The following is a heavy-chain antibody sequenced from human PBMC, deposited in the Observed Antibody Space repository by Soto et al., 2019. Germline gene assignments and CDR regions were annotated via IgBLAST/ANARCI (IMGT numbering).Heavy chain of an antibody. J-gene: IGHJ4*02. V-gene: IGHV3-72*01. CDR3: AKSHYGAGSYLAFDY. CDR2: VRNKANSYTT. CDR1: GFTFSDHY. Sequence: GGSLRLSCAASGFTFSDHYMDWVRQAPGKGLEWIGRVRNKANSYTTEYAASVRGRFTVSRDDSKNSLYLQMNSLKTEDTAVYYCAKSHYGAGSYLAFDYWGQETLVTVSS. D-gene: IGHD3-10*01.